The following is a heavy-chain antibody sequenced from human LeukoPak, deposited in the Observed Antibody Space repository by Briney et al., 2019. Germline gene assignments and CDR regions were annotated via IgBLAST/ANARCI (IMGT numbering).Heavy chain of an antibody. V-gene: IGHV4-34*01. CDR2: INHSGST. J-gene: IGHJ4*02. Sequence: SETLSLTCAVYGGSFSGYYWSWIRQPPGKGLEWIGEINHSGSTNYNPSLESRVTISVDTSKNQFSLKLSSVTAADTAVYYCARGREAMVNLGPLYFDYWGQGTLVTVSS. D-gene: IGHD5-18*01. CDR1: GGSFSGYY. CDR3: ARGREAMVNLGPLYFDY.